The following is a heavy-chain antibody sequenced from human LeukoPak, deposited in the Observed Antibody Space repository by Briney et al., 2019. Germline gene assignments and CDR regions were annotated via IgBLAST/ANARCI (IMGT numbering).Heavy chain of an antibody. D-gene: IGHD3-9*01. J-gene: IGHJ4*02. CDR3: ARKRSFDL. V-gene: IGHV4-59*02. Sequence: SSETLSLTCTVSGASVSNYYWSWIRQPPGKRLEWIGCIYYSESATYNPSLKSRVTISLDTSKNQFFLKLSSVTAADTAVYYCARKRSFDLWGQGTLVTVSS. CDR1: GASVSNYY. CDR2: IYYSESA.